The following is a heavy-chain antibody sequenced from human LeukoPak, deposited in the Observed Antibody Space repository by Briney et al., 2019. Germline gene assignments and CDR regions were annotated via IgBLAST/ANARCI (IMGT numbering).Heavy chain of an antibody. D-gene: IGHD3-10*01. J-gene: IGHJ6*02. CDR3: ARDDGSGSYLGYYYYYGMDV. Sequence: ASVKVSCKASGYTFTSYDINWVRQATGQGLEWMGWMNPNGGNTGYAQKFQGRVTMTRNTSISTAYMELSSLRSEDTAVYYCARDDGSGSYLGYYYYYGMDVWGQGTTVTVSS. V-gene: IGHV1-8*01. CDR2: MNPNGGNT. CDR1: GYTFTSYD.